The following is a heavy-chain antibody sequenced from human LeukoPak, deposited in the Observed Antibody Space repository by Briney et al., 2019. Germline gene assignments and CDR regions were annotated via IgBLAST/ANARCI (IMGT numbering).Heavy chain of an antibody. CDR2: ISSRSSYT. D-gene: IGHD3-10*01. CDR3: ARGGYYGSESYYSDC. V-gene: IGHV3-11*05. J-gene: IGHJ4*02. CDR1: GFTFSDYY. Sequence: GGSLRLSCAASGFTFSDYYMSWTRQAPGKGLEWVSFISSRSSYTNYADSVKGRFTISRDNAKNSLYLQMNSLRAEDTAVYYCARGGYYGSESYYSDCWGQGTLVTVSS.